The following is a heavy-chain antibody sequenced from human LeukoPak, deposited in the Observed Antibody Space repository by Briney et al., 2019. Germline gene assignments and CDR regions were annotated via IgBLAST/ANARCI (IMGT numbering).Heavy chain of an antibody. J-gene: IGHJ5*02. D-gene: IGHD2-15*01. Sequence: SETLSLTCTVSGGSISSSSYYWGWMRQPPGKGLEWIGSIYFSGTTYYNPSLQSRVTISVDTAKNQFSLKVTSVTAADTAAYYCARDAHCTGVSCYSPYNWFDPWGQGTLVTVSS. CDR2: IYFSGTT. CDR1: GGSISSSSYY. V-gene: IGHV4-39*07. CDR3: ARDAHCTGVSCYSPYNWFDP.